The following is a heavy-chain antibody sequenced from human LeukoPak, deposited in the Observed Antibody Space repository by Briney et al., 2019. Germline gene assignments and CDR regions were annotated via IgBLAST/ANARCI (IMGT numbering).Heavy chain of an antibody. J-gene: IGHJ3*02. CDR1: GFTFSDDY. CDR2: ISSSGSTI. V-gene: IGHV3-11*01. Sequence: GGSLRLSCAASGFTFSDDYMSWIRQAPGKGLEWVSYISSSGSTIYYADSVKGRFTISRDNAKNSLYLQMNSLRAEDTAVYYCARALTAHAFDIWGQGTMVTVSS. CDR3: ARALTAHAFDI.